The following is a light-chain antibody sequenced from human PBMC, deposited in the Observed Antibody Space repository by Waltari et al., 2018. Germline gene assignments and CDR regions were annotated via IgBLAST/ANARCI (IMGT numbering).Light chain of an antibody. V-gene: IGKV4-1*01. Sequence: DIVMTQSPDSLAVSLRERAPINCKSSQCVLYTSNNKNYLAWYQQKPGQPPKLLIYWASTREFGVPDRFSGSGSGTDFTLTIGSLQAEDVAVYYCQQYYRAPRTFGQGTKVEIK. CDR3: QQYYRAPRT. CDR2: WAS. J-gene: IGKJ1*01. CDR1: QCVLYTSNNKNY.